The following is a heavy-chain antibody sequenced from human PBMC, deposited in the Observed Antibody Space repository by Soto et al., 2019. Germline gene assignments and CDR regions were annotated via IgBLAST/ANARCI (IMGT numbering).Heavy chain of an antibody. D-gene: IGHD2-15*01. CDR1: GFTFSSYS. J-gene: IGHJ4*02. CDR3: ARTYCSGGSCYSGVFDY. V-gene: IGHV3-21*01. CDR2: ISSSSSYI. Sequence: EVQLVESGGGLVKPGGSLRLSCAASGFTFSSYSMNWVRQAPGKGLEWVSSISSSSSYIYYADSVKGRFTISRDNAKNSLYLQMNSLRAEDTAVYYCARTYCSGGSCYSGVFDYWGQGTLVTVSS.